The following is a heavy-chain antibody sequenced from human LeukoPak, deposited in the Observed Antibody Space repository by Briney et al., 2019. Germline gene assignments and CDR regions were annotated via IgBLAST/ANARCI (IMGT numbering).Heavy chain of an antibody. V-gene: IGHV4-39*07. CDR1: GGSISSSSYY. J-gene: IGHJ4*02. D-gene: IGHD6-19*01. Sequence: SETLSLTCTVSGGSISSSSYYWGWIRQPPGNGLEWIGSIYYSGSTYYNPSLKSRVTISVDTSKNQFSLKLSSVTAADTAVYYCAREESGSSGWYEGGSLDYWGQGTLVTVSS. CDR2: IYYSGST. CDR3: AREESGSSGWYEGGSLDY.